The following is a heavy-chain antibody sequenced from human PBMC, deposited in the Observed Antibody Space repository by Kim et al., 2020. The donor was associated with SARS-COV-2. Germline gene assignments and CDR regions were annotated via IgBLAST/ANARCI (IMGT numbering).Heavy chain of an antibody. V-gene: IGHV4-59*01. CDR2: IYYSGST. Sequence: SETLSLTCTVSGDSISRYYWSWIRQPPGKGLEWIGYIYYSGSTNYNPSLKSRVTISVDTSKNQFSLKLSSVTAADTAVYYCARAGYSSSSDSYYSMDVWG. D-gene: IGHD6-6*01. CDR3: ARAGYSSSSDSYYSMDV. J-gene: IGHJ6*03. CDR1: GDSISRYY.